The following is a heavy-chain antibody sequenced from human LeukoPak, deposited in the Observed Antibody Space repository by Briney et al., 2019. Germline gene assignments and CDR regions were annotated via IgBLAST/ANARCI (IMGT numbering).Heavy chain of an antibody. D-gene: IGHD5-18*01. V-gene: IGHV3-7*01. Sequence: PGGSLRLSCAASGFTFTDYWMTWVRQAPGQGLEWMANIRQDGGATYYGDSVKGRFTISRDNAKNSLFLQMNNLRAEDTAVYYRATSKDTAGGPYWGQGTLVTVSS. CDR2: IRQDGGAT. CDR1: GFTFTDYW. J-gene: IGHJ4*02. CDR3: ATSKDTAGGPY.